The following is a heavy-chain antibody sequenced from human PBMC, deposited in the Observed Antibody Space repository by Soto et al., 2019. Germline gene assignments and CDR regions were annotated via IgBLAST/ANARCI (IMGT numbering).Heavy chain of an antibody. V-gene: IGHV1-69*13. J-gene: IGHJ6*02. CDR1: GGTFSSYA. CDR3: ARSYCSGGSCHVGYGMDV. D-gene: IGHD2-15*01. CDR2: IIPIFGTA. Sequence: SVKVSCKASGGTFSSYAISWVRQAPGQGLEWTGGIIPIFGTANYAQKFQGRVTITADESTSTAYMELSSLRSEDTAVYYCARSYCSGGSCHVGYGMDVWGQGTTVTVSS.